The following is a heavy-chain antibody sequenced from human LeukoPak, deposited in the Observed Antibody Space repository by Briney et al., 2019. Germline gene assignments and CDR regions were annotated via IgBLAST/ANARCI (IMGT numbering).Heavy chain of an antibody. CDR1: GFTFSNAW. V-gene: IGHV3-15*01. J-gene: IGHJ4*02. Sequence: PGGSLRLSCAASGFTFSNAWMSWVRQAPGKGLEWVGRIKSKTDGGTTDYAAPVKGRFTISRDDSKNTLYLQMNSLKTEDTAVYYCTTVSWYYYDSSGYRPFDYRGQGTLVTVSS. CDR2: IKSKTDGGTT. CDR3: TTVSWYYYDSSGYRPFDY. D-gene: IGHD3-22*01.